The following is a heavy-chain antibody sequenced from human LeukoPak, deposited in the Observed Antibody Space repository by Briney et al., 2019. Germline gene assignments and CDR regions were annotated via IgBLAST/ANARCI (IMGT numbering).Heavy chain of an antibody. Sequence: SETLSLTCAVYGGSFSGYYWSWIRQPPGKGLEWIGEINHSGSTNYNPSLKSRVTISVGTSKNQFSLKLSSVTAAETAVYFCARGVNNWNIDVFDIWGQGTMVTVSS. J-gene: IGHJ3*02. V-gene: IGHV4-34*01. CDR2: INHSGST. CDR3: ARGVNNWNIDVFDI. D-gene: IGHD1/OR15-1a*01. CDR1: GGSFSGYY.